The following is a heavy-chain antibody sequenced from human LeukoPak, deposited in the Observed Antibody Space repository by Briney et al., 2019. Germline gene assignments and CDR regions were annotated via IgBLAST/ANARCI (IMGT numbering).Heavy chain of an antibody. D-gene: IGHD3-9*01. CDR1: GYTFTSYY. CDR2: INPNSGGT. CDR3: ARDLSRYFDWLSHGGGDY. Sequence: ASVKVSCKASGYTFTSYYMHWVRQAPGQGLEWMGWINPNSGGTNYAQKFQGRVTMTRDTSISTAYMELSRLRSDDTAVYYCARDLSRYFDWLSHGGGDYWGQGTLVTVSS. J-gene: IGHJ4*02. V-gene: IGHV1-2*02.